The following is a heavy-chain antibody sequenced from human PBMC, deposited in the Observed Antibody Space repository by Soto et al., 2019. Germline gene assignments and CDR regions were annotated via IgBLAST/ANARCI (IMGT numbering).Heavy chain of an antibody. CDR3: AREAQNGDCGPHTDY. J-gene: IGHJ4*02. CDR2: IYYSGST. Sequence: QVQLQESGPGLVKPSQTLSLTGTVSGGSISSGGYYWSWIRQHPAKGLEWIGYIYYSGSTYYNPSLKSRVTISVDTSKNQFSLKLSSVTAADTAVYYCAREAQNGDCGPHTDYWGQGTLVTVSS. D-gene: IGHD2-21*01. V-gene: IGHV4-31*03. CDR1: GGSISSGGYY.